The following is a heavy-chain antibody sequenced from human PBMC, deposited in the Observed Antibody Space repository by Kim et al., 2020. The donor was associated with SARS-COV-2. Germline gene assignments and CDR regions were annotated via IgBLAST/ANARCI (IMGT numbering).Heavy chain of an antibody. Sequence: NGSNKYYADAVKGRLTISRDNSKNPLYLQMNSLRAEDTAVYYCAKDGGVWGQGTLVTVSS. V-gene: IGHV3-30*02. CDR3: AKDGGV. J-gene: IGHJ4*02. CDR2: NGSNK. D-gene: IGHD3-3*01.